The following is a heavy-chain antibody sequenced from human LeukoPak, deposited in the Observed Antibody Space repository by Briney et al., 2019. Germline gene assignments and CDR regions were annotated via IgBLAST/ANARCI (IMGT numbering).Heavy chain of an antibody. J-gene: IGHJ4*02. CDR1: GFTFSSYW. CDR2: INSDGSST. D-gene: IGHD2-15*01. CDR3: AKDIGVGSCNGCLFDY. V-gene: IGHV3-74*01. Sequence: GGSLRLSWAASGFTFSSYWMHWVRQAPGKGLVWVSRINSDGSSTSYADSVKGRFTISRDNAKNTLYLQMNSLRAEDTAVYYCAKDIGVGSCNGCLFDYWGQGTLVTVSS.